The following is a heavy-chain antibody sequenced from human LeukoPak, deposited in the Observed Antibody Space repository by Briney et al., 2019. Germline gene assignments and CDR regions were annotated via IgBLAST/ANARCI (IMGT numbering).Heavy chain of an antibody. D-gene: IGHD6-13*01. J-gene: IGHJ5*02. V-gene: IGHV1-69*05. CDR2: IIPIFGTA. CDR1: GGTFSSYA. CDR3: ARGIQYSSSWYGDWFDP. Sequence: SVKVSCKASGGTFSSYAISWVRQAPGQGLEWMGGIIPIFGTANYAQKFQGRVTITTDESTSTAYMELSSLRSDDTAVYYCARGIQYSSSWYGDWFDPWGQGTLVTVSS.